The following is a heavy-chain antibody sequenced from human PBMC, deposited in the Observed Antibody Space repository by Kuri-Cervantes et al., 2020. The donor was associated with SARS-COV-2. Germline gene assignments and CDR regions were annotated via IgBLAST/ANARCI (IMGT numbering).Heavy chain of an antibody. Sequence: GESLKISCAASGFTFSSYSMNWVRQAPGKGLEWVSSISSSSSYIYYADSVKGRFTISRDNSKNTLYLQMNSLRAEDTAVYYCARDRGYGGLRYYFDHWGQGTLVTVSS. D-gene: IGHD5-12*01. J-gene: IGHJ4*02. CDR2: ISSSSSYI. CDR3: ARDRGYGGLRYYFDH. CDR1: GFTFSSYS. V-gene: IGHV3-21*01.